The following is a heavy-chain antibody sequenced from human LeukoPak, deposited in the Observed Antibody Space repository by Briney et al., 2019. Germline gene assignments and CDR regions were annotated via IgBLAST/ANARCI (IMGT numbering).Heavy chain of an antibody. CDR3: ALAATYYYYGMDV. D-gene: IGHD2-15*01. CDR2: ISSSGSTI. CDR1: GFTFSSYE. Sequence: QSGGSLRLSCAASGFTFSSYEMNSVRQAPGKGLEWVSYISSSGSTIYYADSVKGRFTISRDNAKNSLYLQMNSLRAEDTAVYYCALAATYYYYGMDVWGKGTTVTVSS. J-gene: IGHJ6*04. V-gene: IGHV3-48*03.